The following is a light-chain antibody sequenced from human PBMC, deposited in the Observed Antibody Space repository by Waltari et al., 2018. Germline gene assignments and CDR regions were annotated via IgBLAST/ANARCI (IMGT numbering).Light chain of an antibody. J-gene: IGLJ1*01. Sequence: QSALTQPASVSGSLGQSLTISCTVTHSDIGAYDYVYWYQQHPGKAPKRILFDVSHRPSGISNSCSGANSGDTASLTISGLQPEDEADYYCSSYSYITTLQIFGTGTRLTV. V-gene: IGLV2-14*01. CDR3: SSYSYITTLQI. CDR2: DVS. CDR1: HSDIGAYDY.